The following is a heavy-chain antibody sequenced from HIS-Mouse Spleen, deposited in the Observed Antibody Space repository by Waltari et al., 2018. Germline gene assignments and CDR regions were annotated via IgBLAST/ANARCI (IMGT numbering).Heavy chain of an antibody. CDR3: AREAQSGSY. D-gene: IGHD1-26*01. CDR1: GGTFSSYA. V-gene: IGHV1-69*12. Sequence: VQLVQSGDEVKNTRSSVNVSCKASGGTFSSYAISWVRQAPGQGLEWMGGIIPIFGTANYAQKFQGRVTITADESTSTAYMELSSLRSEDTAVYYCAREAQSGSYWGQGTLVTVSS. CDR2: IIPIFGTA. J-gene: IGHJ4*02.